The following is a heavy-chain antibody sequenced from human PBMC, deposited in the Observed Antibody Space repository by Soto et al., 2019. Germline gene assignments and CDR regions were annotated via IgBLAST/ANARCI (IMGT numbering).Heavy chain of an antibody. CDR2: INAGNGNT. D-gene: IGHD2-15*01. V-gene: IGHV1-3*01. J-gene: IGHJ3*02. Sequence: GASVKVSCKASGYTFTSYDINWARQAPGQRLEWMGWINAGNGNTKYSQKFQGRVTITRDTSASTAYMELSSLRSEDTAVYYCARGGSPLFEMDDAFDIWGQGTLVTVSS. CDR3: ARGGSPLFEMDDAFDI. CDR1: GYTFTSYD.